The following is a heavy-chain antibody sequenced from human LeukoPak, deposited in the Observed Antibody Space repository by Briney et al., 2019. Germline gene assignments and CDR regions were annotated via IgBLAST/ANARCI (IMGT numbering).Heavy chain of an antibody. CDR2: IHSNGGF. D-gene: IGHD3-16*02. V-gene: IGHV4-4*07. J-gene: IGHJ5*02. CDR3: ARNTYCYENNCDLRGHWFDP. Sequence: PSETLSLTCTVSGCSIRRYFWSWIRQPAGKGLECIGRIHSNGGFTHNPSLKSRVTMETDTYKNEVSLKLTSVTAADTAIYYCARNTYCYENNCDLRGHWFDPWGQGTLVIVAS. CDR1: GCSIRRYF.